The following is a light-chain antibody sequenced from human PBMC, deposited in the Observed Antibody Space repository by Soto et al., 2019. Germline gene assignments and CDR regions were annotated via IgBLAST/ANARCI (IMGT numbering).Light chain of an antibody. J-gene: IGLJ2*01. CDR2: EVS. V-gene: IGLV2-8*01. CDR1: STGVGVYDY. CDR3: SSHAGSDVV. Sequence: QSALTQPPSASGSPGQSVTISCTETSTGVGVYDYVSWYQQHPGKAPKLMIYEVSKRPSGVPDRFSGSKSGNTASLTVSGLQAEDEADYYCSSHAGSDVVFGGGTKLTVL.